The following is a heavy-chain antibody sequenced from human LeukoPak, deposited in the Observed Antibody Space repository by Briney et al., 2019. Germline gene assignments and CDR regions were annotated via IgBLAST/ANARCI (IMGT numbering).Heavy chain of an antibody. D-gene: IGHD6-19*01. CDR2: TYYSGGT. Sequence: PSETLSLTCTVSGDSMRGYYWSWIRQPPGKGLEWIGYTYYSGGTNYNPSLKGRVTTSVDTSKNQFSLKLSSVSAADTAVYYCARERIAVAGTPLLDVWGKGTTVTVSS. CDR3: ARERIAVAGTPLLDV. CDR1: GDSMRGYY. V-gene: IGHV4-59*01. J-gene: IGHJ6*04.